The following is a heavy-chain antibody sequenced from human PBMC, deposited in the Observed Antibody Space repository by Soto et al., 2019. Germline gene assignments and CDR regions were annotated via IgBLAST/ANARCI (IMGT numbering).Heavy chain of an antibody. V-gene: IGHV4-31*02. CDR1: GASIYNGGYY. CDR3: ARGLTLVRAIIIPRYFAS. Sequence: PSETLSLTCSVSGASIYNGGYYWTWMRQFPGKGLEWIGYLFYNGGTYYNPSLKSRIAISVDTSKNQFSLKLSSVTAADTAVYLCARGLTLVRAIIIPRYFASWAQGTLVPVSA. J-gene: IGHJ4*02. CDR2: LFYNGGT. D-gene: IGHD3-10*01.